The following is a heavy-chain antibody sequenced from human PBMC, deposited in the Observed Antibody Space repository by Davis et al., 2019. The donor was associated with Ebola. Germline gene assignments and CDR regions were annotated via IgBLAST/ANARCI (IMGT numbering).Heavy chain of an antibody. CDR1: GGSISSGGYY. CDR3: AGLKYCSSTSCYYYYGMDV. J-gene: IGHJ6*02. CDR2: IYYSGNT. D-gene: IGHD2-2*01. Sequence: PSETLSLTCTVSGGSISSGGYYWSWIRQHPGKGLEWIGYIYYSGNTYYNPSLKSRVTISVDTSKNQFSLMLSSVTAADTAIYYCAGLKYCSSTSCYYYYGMDVWGQGTTVTVSS. V-gene: IGHV4-31*03.